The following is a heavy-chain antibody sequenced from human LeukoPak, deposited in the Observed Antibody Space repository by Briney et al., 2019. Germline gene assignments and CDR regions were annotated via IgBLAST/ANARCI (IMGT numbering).Heavy chain of an antibody. J-gene: IGHJ4*02. V-gene: IGHV5-51*01. CDR1: GYSFTSYW. CDR3: ARHPPAAFGGVIPINYFDY. CDR2: IYPGDSDT. D-gene: IGHD3-16*02. Sequence: PGESLKISCKGSGYSFTSYWIGWVRQMPGKGLEWMGIIYPGDSDTRYSPSFQGQVTISADKSISTAYLQWSSLKASDTAMYYCARHPPAAFGGVIPINYFDYWGQGTLVTVSS.